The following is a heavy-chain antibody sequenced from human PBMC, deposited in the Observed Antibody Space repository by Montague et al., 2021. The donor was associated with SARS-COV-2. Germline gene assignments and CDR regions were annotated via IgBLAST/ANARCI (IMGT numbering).Heavy chain of an antibody. D-gene: IGHD3-22*01. CDR1: GGSISSNSYY. Sequence: SETLSLTCTVSGGSISSNSYYWSWLRPPQGKELVWIGCNYYSGSTYYNPPLQSPVTISVDTSKNQFSLKLSSVTAADTAVYYCARQPVTTMLLVVITQPRRYFDLWGRGTLVTVSS. V-gene: IGHV4-39*01. CDR3: ARQPVTTMLLVVITQPRRYFDL. CDR2: NYYSGST. J-gene: IGHJ2*01.